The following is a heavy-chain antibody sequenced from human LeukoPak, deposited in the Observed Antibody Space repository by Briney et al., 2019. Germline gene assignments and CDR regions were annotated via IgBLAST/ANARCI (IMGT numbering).Heavy chain of an antibody. V-gene: IGHV4-38-2*01. CDR2: IYHSGST. CDR1: GYSISSGYY. CDR3: VRHSHSNSSGYYYYMDV. J-gene: IGHJ6*03. Sequence: SETLSLTCAVSGYSISSGYYWGWIRQPPGKGLEWIGSIYHSGSTYYNPSLKSRVTISVDTSKNQFSLKLSSVTAADTAVYYCVRHSHSNSSGYYYYMDVWGKGTTVTVSS. D-gene: IGHD6-6*01.